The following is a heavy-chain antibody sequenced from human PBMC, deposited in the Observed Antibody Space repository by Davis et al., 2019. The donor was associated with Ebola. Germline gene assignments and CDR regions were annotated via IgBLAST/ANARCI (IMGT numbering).Heavy chain of an antibody. CDR3: ARGRGSSSSGLRWFDP. CDR2: IYYSGST. J-gene: IGHJ5*02. CDR1: GGSISSYY. Sequence: PSETLSLTCTVSGGSISSYYWSWIRQPPGKGLEWIGYIYYSGSTNYNPSLKSRVTISVDTSKNQFSLKLSSVTAADTAVYYCARGRGSSSSGLRWFDPWGQGTLVTVSS. V-gene: IGHV4-59*01. D-gene: IGHD6-6*01.